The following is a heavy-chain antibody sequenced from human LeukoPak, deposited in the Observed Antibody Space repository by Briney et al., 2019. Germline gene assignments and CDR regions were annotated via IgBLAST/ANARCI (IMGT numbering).Heavy chain of an antibody. J-gene: IGHJ6*02. V-gene: IGHV4-59*08. D-gene: IGHD4-23*01. CDR3: ARRMSVAPYGMDV. CDR1: GGSISSYY. CDR2: IYYSGNT. Sequence: SETLSLTCTVSGGSISSYYWNWIRHPPGKGLEWIGYIYYSGNTNYNPSLNSRVTISVDTSKNQFSLKLSSVTAAGTAVYYCARRMSVAPYGMDVWGQGTTVTVSS.